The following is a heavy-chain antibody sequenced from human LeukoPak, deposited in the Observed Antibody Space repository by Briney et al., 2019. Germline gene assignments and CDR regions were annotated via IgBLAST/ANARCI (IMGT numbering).Heavy chain of an antibody. J-gene: IGHJ5*02. CDR1: GFTFSSYW. CDR2: IWYDGSNK. Sequence: GGSLRLSCAASGFTFSSYWMTWVRQAPGKGLEWVAVIWYDGSNKYYADSVKGRFTISRDNSKNTLYLQMNSLRAEDTAVYYCARDNIVVVPAAPSHWFDPWGQGTLVTVSS. V-gene: IGHV3-33*08. D-gene: IGHD2-2*01. CDR3: ARDNIVVVPAAPSHWFDP.